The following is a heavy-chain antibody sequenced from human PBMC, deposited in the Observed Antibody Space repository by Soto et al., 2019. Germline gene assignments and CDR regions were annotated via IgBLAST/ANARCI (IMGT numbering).Heavy chain of an antibody. J-gene: IGHJ4*02. CDR2: ISGTSDSI. CDR1: GFTFSDYY. CDR3: ARVGVVTAAETSDY. Sequence: PGGSLRLSCAASGFTFSDYYMSWIRQVPGKGLEWVAYISGTSDSIPYADSVKGRFTISRDNAKNSLYLQMNSLTAEDTAVYYCARVGVVTAAETSDYWGQGTLVTVSS. V-gene: IGHV3-11*06. D-gene: IGHD6-13*01.